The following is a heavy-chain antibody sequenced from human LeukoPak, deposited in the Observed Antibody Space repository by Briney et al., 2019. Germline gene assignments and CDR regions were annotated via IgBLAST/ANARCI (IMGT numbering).Heavy chain of an antibody. CDR1: AGSTTSISYY. CDR2: IYYSGRT. J-gene: IGHJ4*02. CDR3: ARDSDSSGYYFDY. D-gene: IGHD3-22*01. V-gene: IGHV4-39*07. Sequence: SQTLSPTSTVSAGSTTSISYYCGRIRQPPGKGLEWTGSIYYSGRTYYNPSLKSRVTISVDTSKNQFSLRLSSVTAADTAVYYCARDSDSSGYYFDYWGQGALVTVSS.